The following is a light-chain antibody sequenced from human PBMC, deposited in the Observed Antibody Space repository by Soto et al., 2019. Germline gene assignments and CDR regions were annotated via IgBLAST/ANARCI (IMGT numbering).Light chain of an antibody. CDR2: QVS. Sequence: QSALTQPASVSGSPGQSITISCTGTNSDVGGYNYVSWYQQHPGKAPQLMIYQVSNRPSGVSNRFSGSKSGNTASLTISGLQAEDEADYYCSSYTTNSTPWVFGGGTKVTVL. V-gene: IGLV2-14*01. CDR3: SSYTTNSTPWV. CDR1: NSDVGGYNY. J-gene: IGLJ3*02.